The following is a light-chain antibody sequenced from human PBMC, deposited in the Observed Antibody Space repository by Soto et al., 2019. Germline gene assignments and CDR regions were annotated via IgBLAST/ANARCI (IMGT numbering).Light chain of an antibody. CDR3: SSYTSSSTPWV. J-gene: IGLJ3*02. V-gene: IGLV2-14*01. Sequence: QSALTQPASVSGSPGQSITISCTGTSSDVGSYNYVSWYQQHPGKAPKLMIYEVSNRPSGISNRFSGSKSGNMASLTISGLQAEDEADYYCSSYTSSSTPWVFGGGTKLTVL. CDR2: EVS. CDR1: SSDVGSYNY.